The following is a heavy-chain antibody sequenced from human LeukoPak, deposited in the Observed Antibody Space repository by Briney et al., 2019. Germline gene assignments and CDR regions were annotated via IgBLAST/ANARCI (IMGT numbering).Heavy chain of an antibody. CDR3: ARGLWFGDENPPYFDY. J-gene: IGHJ4*02. CDR1: GGSVSSSSFY. D-gene: IGHD3-10*01. V-gene: IGHV4-61*02. Sequence: SETLSLTCTVSGGSVSSSSFYWGWIRQPAGKGLEWIGRIYTSGSTNYNPSLKSRVTMSVDTSKNQFSLKLSSVTAADTAVYYCARGLWFGDENPPYFDYWGQGTLVTVSS. CDR2: IYTSGST.